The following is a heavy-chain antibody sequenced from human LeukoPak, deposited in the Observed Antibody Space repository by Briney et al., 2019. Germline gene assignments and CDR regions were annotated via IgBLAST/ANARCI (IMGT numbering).Heavy chain of an antibody. Sequence: ASVKDSCKDSGYTFTGYYMHWVGQTPGQGLEWMGWIKPNSGSTNYAQKSQGRVTMTRDTSISTAYMELSRLRSGDTAVYYCARVRGHDYGGNTDAFDIWGQGTMVTVSS. CDR1: GYTFTGYY. D-gene: IGHD4-23*01. V-gene: IGHV1-2*02. J-gene: IGHJ3*02. CDR3: ARVRGHDYGGNTDAFDI. CDR2: IKPNSGST.